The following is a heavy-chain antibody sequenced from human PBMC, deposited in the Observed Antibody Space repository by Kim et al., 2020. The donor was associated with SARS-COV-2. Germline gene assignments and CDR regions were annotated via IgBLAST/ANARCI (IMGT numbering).Heavy chain of an antibody. CDR2: ISSSSSTI. CDR1: GFSFSSYS. CDR3: ARVRSSLIGL. V-gene: IGHV3-48*02. J-gene: IGHJ4*02. D-gene: IGHD2-21*01. Sequence: GGSLRLSCVVSGFSFSSYSMNWVRQAPGKGLEWVSHISSSSSTIYYADSVKGRFTISRDYAKKSLYLQMNSLRDEDTAVYYCARVRSSLIGLWGQGTLVTVAT.